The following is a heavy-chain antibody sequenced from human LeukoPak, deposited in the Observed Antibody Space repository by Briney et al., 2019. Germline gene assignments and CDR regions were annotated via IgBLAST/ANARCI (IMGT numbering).Heavy chain of an antibody. Sequence: SETLSLTCTVSGGSISSSSYYWGWIRQPPGKGLEWIGSIYYSGSTYYNPSLKSRVTISVDTSKNQFSLKLSSVTAADTAVYYCARDVRLSIWDWFDPWGQGSLVTVSS. CDR2: IYYSGST. CDR1: GGSISSSSYY. J-gene: IGHJ5*02. CDR3: ARDVRLSIWDWFDP. V-gene: IGHV4-39*07. D-gene: IGHD3-16*01.